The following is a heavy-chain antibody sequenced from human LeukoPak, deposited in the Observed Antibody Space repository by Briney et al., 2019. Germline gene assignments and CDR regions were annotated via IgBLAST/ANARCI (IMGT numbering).Heavy chain of an antibody. V-gene: IGHV3-30*18. D-gene: IGHD3-10*01. CDR2: ISYDGTHK. CDR3: AKDQAYLGRFAAYYFDY. CDR1: GFTFSSYG. Sequence: GGSLRLSCAASGFTFSSYGMHWVRQAPGKGLEWVAVISYDGTHKYYADSVKGRFTISRDNSKNTLSLQMNSLRPEDTAIYYCAKDQAYLGRFAAYYFDYWGQGTLVTVSS. J-gene: IGHJ4*02.